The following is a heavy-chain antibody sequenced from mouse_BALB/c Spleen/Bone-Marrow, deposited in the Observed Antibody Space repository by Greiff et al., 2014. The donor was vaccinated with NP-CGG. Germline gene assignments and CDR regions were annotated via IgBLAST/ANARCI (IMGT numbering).Heavy chain of an antibody. CDR3: ARSGLRRPAMDY. D-gene: IGHD2-4*01. Sequence: VHLVESGPGLVAPSQSLSITCTVSGFSLTSYGVHWVRQPPGKGLEWLGVIWAGGSTNYNSALMSRLSISKDNSKSQVFLKVNSLQIDDTAMYYCARSGLRRPAMDYWGQGTSVTVSS. V-gene: IGHV2-9*02. CDR1: GFSLTSYG. J-gene: IGHJ4*01. CDR2: IWAGGST.